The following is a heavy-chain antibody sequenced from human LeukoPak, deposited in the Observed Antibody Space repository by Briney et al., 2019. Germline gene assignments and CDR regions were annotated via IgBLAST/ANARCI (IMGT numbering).Heavy chain of an antibody. CDR2: ISSGSRTI. V-gene: IGHV3-48*01. Sequence: GGSLRLSCAASGFSFSSYSMNWVRQAPGRGLEWISYISSGSRTIFYADSVKGRFTISRDNAKHSLYLLMDSLRADDTAVYYCARESITGDRDFDYWGQGTLITVSS. CDR1: GFSFSSYS. D-gene: IGHD7-27*01. CDR3: ARESITGDRDFDY. J-gene: IGHJ4*02.